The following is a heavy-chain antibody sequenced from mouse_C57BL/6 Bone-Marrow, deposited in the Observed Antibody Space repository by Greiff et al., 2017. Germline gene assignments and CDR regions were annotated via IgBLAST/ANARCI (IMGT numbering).Heavy chain of an antibody. CDR1: GYTFTDYN. CDR3: ARRGYYGSSSWFAY. Sequence: EVKLMESGPELVKPGASVKIPCKASGYTFTDYNMDWVKQSHGKSLEWIGDINPNNGGTIYNQKFKGKATLTVDKSSSTAYMELRSLTSEDTAVYYCARRGYYGSSSWFAYWGQGTLVTVSA. D-gene: IGHD1-1*01. V-gene: IGHV1-18*01. CDR2: INPNNGGT. J-gene: IGHJ3*01.